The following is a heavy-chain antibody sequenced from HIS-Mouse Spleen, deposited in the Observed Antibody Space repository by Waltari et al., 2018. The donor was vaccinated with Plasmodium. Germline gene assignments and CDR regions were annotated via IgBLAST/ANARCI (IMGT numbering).Heavy chain of an antibody. CDR3: AKAQGVINFDY. CDR1: GFTFSSYG. D-gene: IGHD3-16*01. J-gene: IGHJ4*02. V-gene: IGHV3-30*18. Sequence: QVQLVESGGGVVQPGRSLRLSCAASGFTFSSYGMHWVRQAPGKGVEWVAVISYDGSNKYYADSVKGRFTSSRDNSKNTRYLQMNSLRAEDTAVYYCAKAQGVINFDYWGQGTLVTVSS. CDR2: ISYDGSNK.